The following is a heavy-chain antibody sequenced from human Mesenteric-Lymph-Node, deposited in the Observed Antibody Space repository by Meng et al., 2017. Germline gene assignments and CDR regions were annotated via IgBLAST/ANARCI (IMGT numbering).Heavy chain of an antibody. Sequence: EVQRVESGGGGVQPGGSRRLSCAASGVTFSSYVMYWVRQAPGKGLEWVSRINNDGRSTGYADSVKGRFTISRENAKNTLYLQMNSLRAEDTAVYYCARNYDGGVDYWGQGTLVTVSS. CDR2: INNDGRST. V-gene: IGHV3-74*01. CDR1: GVTFSSYV. CDR3: ARNYDGGVDY. J-gene: IGHJ4*02. D-gene: IGHD4-23*01.